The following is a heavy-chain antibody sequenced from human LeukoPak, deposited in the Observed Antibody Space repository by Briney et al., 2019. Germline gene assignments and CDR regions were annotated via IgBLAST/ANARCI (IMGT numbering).Heavy chain of an antibody. CDR2: ISGSGGST. V-gene: IGHV3-23*01. D-gene: IGHD2-15*01. CDR1: GFTFSSYA. CDR3: AKDKAYCSGGSCYNAFDI. Sequence: GGSLRLSCTASGFTFSSYAMSWVRRAPGKGLEWVSGISGSGGSTYYADSVKGRFTISRDNSKNTLYLQMNSLRAEDTAVYYCAKDKAYCSGGSCYNAFDIWGQGTMVTVSS. J-gene: IGHJ3*02.